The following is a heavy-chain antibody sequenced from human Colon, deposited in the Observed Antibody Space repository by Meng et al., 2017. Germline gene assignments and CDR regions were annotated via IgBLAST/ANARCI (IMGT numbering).Heavy chain of an antibody. CDR1: GFSFSSNF. D-gene: IGHD4-17*01. V-gene: IGHV3-7*01. Sequence: GGSLRLSCAASGFSFSSNFMSWVRQAPGKGLEWVASIKHDGSEEGYVDSVKGRFTISRDNTKNSLYLQMNSLRAEDTAVYYCAKNNYGVAFYWGQGTLVTVSS. CDR2: IKHDGSEE. CDR3: AKNNYGVAFY. J-gene: IGHJ4*02.